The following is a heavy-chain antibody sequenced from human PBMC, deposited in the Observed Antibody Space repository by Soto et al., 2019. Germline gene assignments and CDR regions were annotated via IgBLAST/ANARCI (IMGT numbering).Heavy chain of an antibody. V-gene: IGHV1-18*04. CDR1: GYIFTSYG. J-gene: IGHJ4*02. CDR3: ARDHCSSSSCYSVVDY. CDR2: ISGYNGNT. D-gene: IGHD2-2*02. Sequence: QVQLVQSGAEVKKPGASVKVSCKASGYIFTSYGISWVRQAPGQGLEWMGWISGYNGNTNYAQKVQGRVTVTTDTSTSTVYMELRSLRSGDTAVYYCARDHCSSSSCYSVVDYWGQGTLVTVSS.